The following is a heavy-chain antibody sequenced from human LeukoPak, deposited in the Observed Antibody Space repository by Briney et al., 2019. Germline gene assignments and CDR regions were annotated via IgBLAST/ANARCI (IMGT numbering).Heavy chain of an antibody. J-gene: IGHJ5*02. CDR1: GFTFSSYG. CDR3: ARLRDMVRAGYNWLDP. V-gene: IGHV3-30*03. Sequence: GGSLRLSCAASGFTFSSYGVHWVRQAPGKGLEWVALISYDGSNKYYADSVKGRFTMSKDNSNNTLYLLMTSLRPDDTAVYHCARLRDMVRAGYNWLDPWGQGTLVTVSS. D-gene: IGHD3-10*01. CDR2: ISYDGSNK.